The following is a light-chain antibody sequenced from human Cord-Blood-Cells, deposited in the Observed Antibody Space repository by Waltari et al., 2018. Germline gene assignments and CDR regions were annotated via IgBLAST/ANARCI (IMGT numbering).Light chain of an antibody. CDR3: QQSYSTPPT. V-gene: IGKV1-39*01. CDR2: AAS. CDR1: QSISSY. Sequence: DIQMTQSPSSLSASVGDRVTITCRASQSISSYLNWYQQKPGKAPKLLIYAASSSESGVPSMFSGSGAGTDFTLTISSLQPEDFATYYCQQSYSTPPTFGQGTKVEIK. J-gene: IGKJ1*01.